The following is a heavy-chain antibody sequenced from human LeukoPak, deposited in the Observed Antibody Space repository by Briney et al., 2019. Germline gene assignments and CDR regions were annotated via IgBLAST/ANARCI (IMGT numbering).Heavy chain of an antibody. CDR2: IGGSGGIT. Sequence: PGGSLRLSCVACGFTFSNYAMNWVRQAEGKGLEWVSIIGGSGGITFYADSVKGRFTISRDNSKNTLYLQMNSLRAEDTAIYYCATSDYLGYWGQGTLVTVSS. V-gene: IGHV3-23*01. J-gene: IGHJ4*02. CDR1: GFTFSNYA. CDR3: ATSDYLGY.